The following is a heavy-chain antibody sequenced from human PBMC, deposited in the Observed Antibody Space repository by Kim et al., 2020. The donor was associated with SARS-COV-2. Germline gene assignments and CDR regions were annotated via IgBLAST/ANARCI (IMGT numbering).Heavy chain of an antibody. CDR2: IGTAGDT. J-gene: IGHJ6*02. D-gene: IGHD3-10*01. CDR1: GFTFSSYD. CDR3: ARGSMVRGVIEYYYYYGMDV. V-gene: IGHV3-13*01. Sequence: GGSLRLSCAASGFTFSSYDMHWVRQATGKGLEWVSAIGTAGDTYYPGSVKGRFTIFRENAKNSLYLQVNSLRAGDTAVYYCARGSMVRGVIEYYYYYGMDVWGQGTTVTVSS.